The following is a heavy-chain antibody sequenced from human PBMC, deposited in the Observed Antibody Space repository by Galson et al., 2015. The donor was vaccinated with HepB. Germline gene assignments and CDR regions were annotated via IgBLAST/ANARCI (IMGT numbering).Heavy chain of an antibody. Sequence: PALVKPTQTLTLTCSFAGLSLTTSGVTVAWIRQPPGKALEWLAHIYWDDSKRPSPSLENRLTITKDTSKNQVVFTMTNMAPVDTATYYCAHRRDPYCAPTGCWGGDWNFDLWGRGTLVTVSS. V-gene: IGHV2-5*02. CDR3: AHRRDPYCAPTGCWGGDWNFDL. J-gene: IGHJ2*01. D-gene: IGHD2-2*01. CDR2: IYWDDSK. CDR1: GLSLTTSGVT.